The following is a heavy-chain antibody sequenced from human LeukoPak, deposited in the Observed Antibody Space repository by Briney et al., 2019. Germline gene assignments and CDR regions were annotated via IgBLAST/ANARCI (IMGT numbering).Heavy chain of an antibody. V-gene: IGHV3-11*01. CDR2: ISSSGSTI. CDR3: ASHPYYGSGEGCYFDY. J-gene: IGHJ4*02. CDR1: GFTFSDYC. Sequence: PGGSLRLSCAASGFTFSDYCMSWIRQAPGKGLEWVSYISSSGSTIYYADSVKGRFTISRDNAKNSLYLQMNSLRAEDTAVYYCASHPYYGSGEGCYFDYWGQGTLVTVSS. D-gene: IGHD3-10*01.